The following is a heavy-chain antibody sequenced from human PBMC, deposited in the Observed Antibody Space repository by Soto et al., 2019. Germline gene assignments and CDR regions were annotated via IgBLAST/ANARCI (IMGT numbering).Heavy chain of an antibody. D-gene: IGHD2-15*01. V-gene: IGHV1-18*01. CDR2: INSFSGDT. CDR3: ARDLHSGGKYWYFDI. CDR1: GYTFTHYG. J-gene: IGHJ2*01. Sequence: QVQLVQSGAEVKKPGASVTVSCKASGYTFTHYGITWVRQAPGQGLEWMGWINSFSGDTNYPQKLQCRLTMTTDTSTNTVYMELRNMRSDDTAFYYCARDLHSGGKYWYFDIWGRGTLVTVSS.